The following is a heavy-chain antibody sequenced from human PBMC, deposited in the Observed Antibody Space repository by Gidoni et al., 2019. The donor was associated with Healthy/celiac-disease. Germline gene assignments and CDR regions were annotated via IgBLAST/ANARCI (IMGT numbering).Heavy chain of an antibody. J-gene: IGHJ4*02. Sequence: LEWIGSIYYSRSTYYNPSLKSRVTISVDTSKNQFSLKLSSVTAADTAVYYCARHSVVAAIDYWGQGTLVTVSS. CDR2: IYYSRST. D-gene: IGHD2-15*01. CDR3: ARHSVVAAIDY. V-gene: IGHV4-39*01.